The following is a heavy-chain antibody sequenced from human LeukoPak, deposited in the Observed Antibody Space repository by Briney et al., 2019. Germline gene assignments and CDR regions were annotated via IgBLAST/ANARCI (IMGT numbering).Heavy chain of an antibody. V-gene: IGHV3-33*01. J-gene: IGHJ4*02. D-gene: IGHD3-22*01. CDR2: IWYDGSNK. CDR1: GFTFSSYG. Sequence: GGSLRLSCAASGFTFSSYGMPWVRQAPGKGLEWVAVIWYDGSNKYYADSVKGRFTISRDNSKNTLYLQMNSLRAEDTAVYYCARDKVYDSSGYYLYWGQGTLVTVSS. CDR3: ARDKVYDSSGYYLY.